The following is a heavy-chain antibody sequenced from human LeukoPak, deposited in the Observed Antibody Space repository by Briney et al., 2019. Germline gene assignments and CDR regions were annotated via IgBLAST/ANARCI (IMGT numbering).Heavy chain of an antibody. CDR2: ISGSGGST. J-gene: IGHJ2*01. D-gene: IGHD3/OR15-3a*01. CDR1: GFTFSSYG. CDR3: AKDWTGTKPFDL. Sequence: PGGSLRLSCAASGFTFSSYGMSWVRQAPGKGLEWVSSISGSGGSTYYADSVKGRFTISRDNSKNTLYLQMDSLRAEDTAVYYCAKDWTGTKPFDLWGRGTLVTVSS. V-gene: IGHV3-23*01.